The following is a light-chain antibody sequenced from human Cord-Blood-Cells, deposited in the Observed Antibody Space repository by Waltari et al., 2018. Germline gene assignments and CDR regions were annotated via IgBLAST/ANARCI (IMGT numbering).Light chain of an antibody. CDR2: AAS. J-gene: IGKJ1*01. V-gene: IGKV1-39*01. CDR1: QSISSY. Sequence: DIQMTQSPSSLSASVGDRVTITCRASQSISSYLNWYQQKPGKAPKLLVYAASSLQSGVPSRCSGSGSGTDFTLTISSLQPENFATYYWQQSNSTPWTFGQGTKVEIK. CDR3: QQSNSTPWT.